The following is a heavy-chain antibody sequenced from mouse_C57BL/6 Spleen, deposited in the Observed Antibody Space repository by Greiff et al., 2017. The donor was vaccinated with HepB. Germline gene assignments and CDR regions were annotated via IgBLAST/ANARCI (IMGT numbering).Heavy chain of an antibody. CDR2: ISDGGSYT. Sequence: EVKVVESGGGLVKPGGSLKLSCAASGFTFSSYAMSWVRQTPEKRLEWVATISDGGSYTYYPDNVKGRFTISRDNAKNNLYLQMSHLKSEDTAMYYCAGAEREDFDYWGQGTTLTVSS. J-gene: IGHJ2*01. V-gene: IGHV5-4*03. CDR3: AGAEREDFDY. CDR1: GFTFSSYA.